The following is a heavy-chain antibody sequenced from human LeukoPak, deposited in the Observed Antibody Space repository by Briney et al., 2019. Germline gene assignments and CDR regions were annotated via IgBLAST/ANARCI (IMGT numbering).Heavy chain of an antibody. V-gene: IGHV1-2*02. Sequence: ASVKVSCKASGYTFTGYYMHWVRQAPRQGLEWMAWINPNSGGTNYAQKFQGRVNMTKDTSISTAYMELSRLRSEDTAVYYCARGSYIPPYYFDYWGQGTLVTVSS. CDR2: INPNSGGT. J-gene: IGHJ4*02. CDR3: ARGSYIPPYYFDY. D-gene: IGHD3-10*01. CDR1: GYTFTGYY.